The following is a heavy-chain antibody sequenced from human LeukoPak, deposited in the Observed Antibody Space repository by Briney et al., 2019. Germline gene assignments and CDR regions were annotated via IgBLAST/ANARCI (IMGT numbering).Heavy chain of an antibody. V-gene: IGHV3-15*01. D-gene: IGHD6-19*01. J-gene: IGHJ4*02. Sequence: GGSLRLSCAASGFTFSNAWMSWVRQAPGKGLEWVGRIKSKTDGGTTDYAAPVKGRFTISRDDSKNTLYLQMNSLKTEDTAVYYCTTEKGSGQSYSYYFDYWGQGTLVTVSS. CDR1: GFTFSNAW. CDR2: IKSKTDGGTT. CDR3: TTEKGSGQSYSYYFDY.